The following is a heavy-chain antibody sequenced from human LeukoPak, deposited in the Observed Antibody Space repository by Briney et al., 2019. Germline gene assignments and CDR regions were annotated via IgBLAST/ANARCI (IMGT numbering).Heavy chain of an antibody. CDR3: ARHDSSGYTYFYY. D-gene: IGHD3-22*01. V-gene: IGHV4-59*01. CDR1: GGSISNYY. Sequence: SETLSLTCTVSGGSISNYYWNWIRQPPGKGLEWIGYIYYSGNTNYNPSLKSRVTISVDTSENQFPLKLTSVTAADTAVYYCARHDSSGYTYFYYWGQGTLVTVSS. CDR2: IYYSGNT. J-gene: IGHJ4*02.